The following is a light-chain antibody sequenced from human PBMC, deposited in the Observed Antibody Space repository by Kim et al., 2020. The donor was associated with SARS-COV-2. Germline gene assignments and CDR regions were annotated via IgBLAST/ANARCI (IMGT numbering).Light chain of an antibody. CDR1: SSNIGNND. CDR2: DNN. V-gene: IGLV1-51*01. Sequence: QSVLTQPPSVSAAPGQKVTISCSGTSSNIGNNDVSWYQQLPGTAPKLLIYDNNRRSSGIPDRFSGSKSGTSATLGITVLQTGDEADYYCGTWDSSLSAGVFGGGTQLTVL. CDR3: GTWDSSLSAGV. J-gene: IGLJ2*01.